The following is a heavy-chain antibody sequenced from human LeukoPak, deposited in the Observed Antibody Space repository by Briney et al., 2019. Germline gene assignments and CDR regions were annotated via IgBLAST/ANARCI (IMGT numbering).Heavy chain of an antibody. CDR2: RYSSGST. D-gene: IGHD3-22*01. V-gene: IGHV4-39*02. CDR3: ARDSPYDSGAFEI. J-gene: IGHJ3*02. CDR1: GGSISSDFNY. Sequence: ASETLSLTCTVSGGSISSDFNYWGWIRQPPGKGLEWIGSRYSSGSTYYNPSLKSRVTISADTSKNQFSLKLSSVTAADTARYYCARDSPYDSGAFEIWGQGTMVAVSS.